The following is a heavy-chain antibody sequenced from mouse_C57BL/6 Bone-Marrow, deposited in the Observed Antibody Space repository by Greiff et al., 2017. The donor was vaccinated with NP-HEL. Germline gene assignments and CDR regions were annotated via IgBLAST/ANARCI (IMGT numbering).Heavy chain of an antibody. CDR1: GFTFSSYA. V-gene: IGHV5-4*03. CDR3: ARGVYYGLGFDV. J-gene: IGHJ1*03. Sequence: EVKVVESGGGLVKPGGSLKLSCAASGFTFSSYAMSWVRQTPEKRLEWVATISDGGSYTYYPDNVKGRFTISRDNAKNNLYLQMSHLKSEDTAMDYCARGVYYGLGFDVWGTGTTVTVSS. D-gene: IGHD1-1*01. CDR2: ISDGGSYT.